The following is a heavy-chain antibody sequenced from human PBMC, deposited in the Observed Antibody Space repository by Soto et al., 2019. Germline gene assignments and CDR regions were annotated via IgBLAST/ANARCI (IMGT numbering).Heavy chain of an antibody. CDR3: ASLEWESSGYADD. Sequence: EVQLVESGGGLVQPGGSLRLSCAASGFTFGNNWMSWVSQAPGKGLEWVANIKRDGSEKYYVDSVKGRFAISRENAKNTLYLQMNSLRADDTAVYYCASLEWESSGYADDWGQGTLVTVSS. CDR2: IKRDGSEK. D-gene: IGHD3-3*01. V-gene: IGHV3-7*03. J-gene: IGHJ4*02. CDR1: GFTFGNNW.